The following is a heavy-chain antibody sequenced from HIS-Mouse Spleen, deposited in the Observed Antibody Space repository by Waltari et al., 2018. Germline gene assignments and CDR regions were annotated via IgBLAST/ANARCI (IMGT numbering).Heavy chain of an antibody. CDR2: IYYSGST. CDR3: ARDIVATIIDY. CDR1: GGSISSSSYY. Sequence: QLQLQESGPGLVKPSETLSLTCTVSGGSISSSSYYWGWIRQPPGKGLEWIGSIYYSGSTYYNPSLKSRVTISVDTSKNQFSLKLSSVTAADTAVYYCARDIVATIIDYWGQGTLVTVSS. V-gene: IGHV4-39*07. D-gene: IGHD5-12*01. J-gene: IGHJ4*02.